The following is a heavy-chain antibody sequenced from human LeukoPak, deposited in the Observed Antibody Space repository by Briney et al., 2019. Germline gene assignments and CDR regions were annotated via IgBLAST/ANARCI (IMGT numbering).Heavy chain of an antibody. CDR3: AKTSLSDASGHYYYMDV. V-gene: IGHV3-9*01. Sequence: GGSLRLSCAASGFTFDDYAMHWVRQAPGKGLEWVSGITWNSDNIEYADSVKGRFTISRDNSQNTVSLQVNNLRTEDTALYFCAKTSLSDASGHYYYMDVWGKGTTVTVSS. J-gene: IGHJ6*03. D-gene: IGHD3-3*01. CDR2: ITWNSDNI. CDR1: GFTFDDYA.